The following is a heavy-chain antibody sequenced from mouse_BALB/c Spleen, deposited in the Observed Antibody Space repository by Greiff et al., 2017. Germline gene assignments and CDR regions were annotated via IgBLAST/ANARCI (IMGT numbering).Heavy chain of an antibody. V-gene: IGHV5-15*02. Sequence: EVKLMESGGGLVQPGGSRKLSCAASGFTFSDYGMAWVRQAPGKGPEWVAFISNLAYSIYYADTVTGRFTISRENAKNTLYLEMSSLRSEDTAMYYCARAFNSYAMDYWGQGTSVTVSS. D-gene: IGHD1-3*01. CDR2: ISNLAYSI. CDR3: ARAFNSYAMDY. J-gene: IGHJ4*01. CDR1: GFTFSDYG.